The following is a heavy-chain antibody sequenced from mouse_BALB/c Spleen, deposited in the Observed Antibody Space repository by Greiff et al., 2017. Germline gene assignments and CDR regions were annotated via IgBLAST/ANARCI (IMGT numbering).Heavy chain of an antibody. Sequence: VQLQESGPGLVAPSQSLSITCTVSGFSLTSYGVHWVRQPPGKGLEWLGVIWAGGSTNYNSALMSRLSISKDNSKSQVFLKMNSLQTDDTAMYYCARELTGSFAYWGQGTLVTVSA. CDR2: IWAGGST. CDR3: ARELTGSFAY. D-gene: IGHD4-1*01. CDR1: GFSLTSYG. J-gene: IGHJ3*01. V-gene: IGHV2-9*02.